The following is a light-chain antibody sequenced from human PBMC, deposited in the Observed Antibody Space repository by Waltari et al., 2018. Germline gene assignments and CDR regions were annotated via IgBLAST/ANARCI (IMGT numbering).Light chain of an antibody. CDR3: NSRDSSGNHLL. V-gene: IGLV3-19*01. J-gene: IGLJ2*01. Sequence: SSGLTQDPAVSVALGQTVSITCQGDSLRTYYASWYQQKPGQAPVLFISGNNKWPSGIPNRFSASSSGSTASLTITGAQAEDEADYYCNSRDSSGNHLLFGGGTKLTVL. CDR2: GNN. CDR1: SLRTYY.